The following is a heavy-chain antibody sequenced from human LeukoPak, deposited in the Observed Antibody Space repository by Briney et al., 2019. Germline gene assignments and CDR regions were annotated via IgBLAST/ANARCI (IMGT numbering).Heavy chain of an antibody. CDR3: ARDLPSSSWYEDAFDI. D-gene: IGHD6-13*01. V-gene: IGHV3-21*01. CDR1: GFTFSSYS. J-gene: IGHJ3*02. CDR2: ISSSSSYI. Sequence: GGSLRLSCEVSGFTFSSYSMNWVRQAPGKGLEWVSSISSSSSYIYYADSVKGRFTISRDNAKNPLYLQMNSLRAEDTAVYYCARDLPSSSWYEDAFDIWGQGTKVTVSS.